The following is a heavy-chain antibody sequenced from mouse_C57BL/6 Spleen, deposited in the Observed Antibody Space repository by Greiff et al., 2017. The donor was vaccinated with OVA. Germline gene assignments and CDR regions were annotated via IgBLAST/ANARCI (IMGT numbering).Heavy chain of an antibody. D-gene: IGHD2-1*01. J-gene: IGHJ1*03. CDR1: GYTFTSYW. CDR2: IYPGSGST. V-gene: IGHV1-55*01. CDR3: ARMAGNGGYFDV. Sequence: VQLQESGAELVKPGASVKMSCKASGYTFTSYWITWVKQRPGQGLEWIGDIYPGSGSTNYNEKFKSKATLTVDTSSSTAYMQLSSLTSEDSAVYYCARMAGNGGYFDVWGTGTTVTVSS.